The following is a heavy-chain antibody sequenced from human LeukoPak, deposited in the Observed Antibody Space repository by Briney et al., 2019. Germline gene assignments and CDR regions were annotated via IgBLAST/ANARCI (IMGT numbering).Heavy chain of an antibody. Sequence: ATVKISCKVSGYTFTDYYMHWVQQAPGKRLEWMGLVDPEDGETIYAEKFQGRVTITADTSTDTAYMELSSLRSEDTAVYYCATDRMGSSWYYGFNWGPGTLVTVSS. J-gene: IGHJ4*02. D-gene: IGHD6-13*01. CDR3: ATDRMGSSWYYGFN. V-gene: IGHV1-69-2*01. CDR2: VDPEDGET. CDR1: GYTFTDYY.